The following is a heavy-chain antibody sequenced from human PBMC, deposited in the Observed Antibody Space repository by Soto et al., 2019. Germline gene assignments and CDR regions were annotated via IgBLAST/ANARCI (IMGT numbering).Heavy chain of an antibody. CDR3: AKDYLRWAQP. CDR1: GFTFSDYG. D-gene: IGHD1-26*01. Sequence: EVQLLESGGGLVQLGGSLRLSCAASGFTFSDYGMSWVRQAPGKGLEWVSAITGSGTTFYADSVKGRFTISRDNSKNTLYLQINSLRAEDTAVYYCAKDYLRWAQPWGQGTLVTVSS. CDR2: ITGSGTT. J-gene: IGHJ5*02. V-gene: IGHV3-23*01.